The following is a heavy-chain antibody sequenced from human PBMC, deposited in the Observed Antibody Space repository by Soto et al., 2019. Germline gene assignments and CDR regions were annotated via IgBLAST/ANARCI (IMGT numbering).Heavy chain of an antibody. CDR2: ISGSGGST. Sequence: GGSLRLSCAASGFTFSSYWMSWVRQAPGKGLEWVAAISGSGGSTYYADSVKGRFTISRDNSKNTLYLQMSSLRAEDTAVYYCAKDRKQLDPLNYWGQGTLVTAPQ. J-gene: IGHJ4*02. V-gene: IGHV3-23*01. CDR3: AKDRKQLDPLNY. CDR1: GFTFSSYW. D-gene: IGHD6-6*01.